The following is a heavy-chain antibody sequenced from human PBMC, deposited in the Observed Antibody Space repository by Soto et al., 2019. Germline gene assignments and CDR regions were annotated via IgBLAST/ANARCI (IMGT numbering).Heavy chain of an antibody. J-gene: IGHJ5*02. CDR2: ISYDGSNK. CDR3: AKVNVTNWFDP. D-gene: IGHD1-1*01. V-gene: IGHV3-30*18. Sequence: QVQLVESGGGVVQPGRSLRLSCAASGFTFSSYGMHWVRQAPGKGLEWVAGISYDGSNKYYADSVKGRFTISRDNSKNTLFLQMNSLRAEDTAVYYGAKVNVTNWFDPWGQGTLVTVSS. CDR1: GFTFSSYG.